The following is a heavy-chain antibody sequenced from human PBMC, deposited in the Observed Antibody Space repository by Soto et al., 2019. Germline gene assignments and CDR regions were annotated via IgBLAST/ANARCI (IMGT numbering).Heavy chain of an antibody. D-gene: IGHD3-10*01. CDR1: VFTFSSYS. V-gene: IGHV3-48*02. CDR3: AREAYGPGNVFDL. CDR2: ISGSSSSI. J-gene: IGHJ2*01. Sequence: EVQLVESGGGLVQPGGSLRLSCAGSVFTFSSYSMNWVRQARGKGMEWVSYISGSSSSIYYTDSVKGRFTISRDNAKNSLHLQMNSLRDEDTAVYYCAREAYGPGNVFDLWGRGTLVTVSS.